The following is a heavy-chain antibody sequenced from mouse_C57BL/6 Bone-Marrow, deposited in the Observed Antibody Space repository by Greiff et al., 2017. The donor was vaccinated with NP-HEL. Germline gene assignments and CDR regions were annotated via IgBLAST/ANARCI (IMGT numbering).Heavy chain of an antibody. Sequence: QLQQPGAELVRPGSSVKLSCKASGYTFTSYWMHWVKQRPIQGLEWIGNIDPSDSETHYNQNFKDKATLTVDQSSSTAYLQLSSLTSEDSAVYYGAREGFAYWGPGTLVTVSA. CDR3: AREGFAY. CDR2: IDPSDSET. CDR1: GYTFTSYW. V-gene: IGHV1-52*01. J-gene: IGHJ3*01.